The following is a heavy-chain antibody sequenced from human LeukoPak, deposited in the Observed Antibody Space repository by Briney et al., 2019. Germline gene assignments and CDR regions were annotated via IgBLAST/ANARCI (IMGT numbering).Heavy chain of an antibody. J-gene: IGHJ5*02. V-gene: IGHV4-34*01. CDR3: ASLWYGDYQGEFA. CDR2: INHFGST. D-gene: IGHD4-17*01. Sequence: PSETLSLTCAVYGGSFSGYYWSWIRQPPGKGLEWIGEINHFGSTNYNPSLESRVTISVDTSRNQFSLKLSSVTAADTAVYYCASLWYGDYQGEFAWGQGTLVTVSS. CDR1: GGSFSGYY.